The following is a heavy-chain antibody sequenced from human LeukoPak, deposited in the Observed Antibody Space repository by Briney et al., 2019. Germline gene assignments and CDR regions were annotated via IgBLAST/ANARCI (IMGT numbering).Heavy chain of an antibody. J-gene: IGHJ4*02. V-gene: IGHV3-53*04. CDR2: IYSGGST. D-gene: IGHD3-10*01. Sequence: QAGGSLRLSCAASGVTVSNNYMSWVRQAPGKGLEWVSVIYSGGSTYYADSVKGRFNISRHNSKNTLYLQMNSLRAEDTAVYYCARDLGFGELKAPYWGQGTLVTVSS. CDR3: ARDLGFGELKAPY. CDR1: GVTVSNNY.